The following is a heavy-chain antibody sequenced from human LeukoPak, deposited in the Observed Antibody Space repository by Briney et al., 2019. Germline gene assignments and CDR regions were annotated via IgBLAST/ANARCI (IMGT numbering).Heavy chain of an antibody. CDR2: ISAYNGNT. D-gene: IGHD3-22*01. CDR1: GYTFTSYG. V-gene: IGHV1-18*01. J-gene: IGHJ4*02. CDR3: ARDWDYYDSSGNFDY. Sequence: ASVKVSCKASGYTFTSYGISWVRQAPGQGLEWMGWISAYNGNTNYAQKLQGRVTMTTDTSTSTAYMELRSLRSDDTAVYYCARDWDYYDSSGNFDYWGQGTVVTVSS.